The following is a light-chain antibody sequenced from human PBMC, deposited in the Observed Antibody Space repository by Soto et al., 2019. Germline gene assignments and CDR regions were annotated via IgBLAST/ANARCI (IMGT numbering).Light chain of an antibody. CDR1: QSVGTN. J-gene: IGKJ2*01. CDR3: QQYNNWPPYS. CDR2: SAS. Sequence: IVMTQSPATLSVSPGESVTLSCRASQSVGTNLAWYQQTPGQAPRVLIHSASTRATGIPARFSGSGSDTEFTLTISGLQSEDFAIYYCQQYNNWPPYSFGQGTKLENK. V-gene: IGKV3-15*01.